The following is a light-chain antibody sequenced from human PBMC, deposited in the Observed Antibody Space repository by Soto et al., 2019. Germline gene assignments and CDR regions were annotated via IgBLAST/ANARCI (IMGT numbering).Light chain of an antibody. CDR1: QTLDNT. J-gene: IGKJ2*01. Sequence: ETVMTQSPATLSVSPGARATLSCRASQTLDNTLAWYQQRPGQAPTLLIYSASTRATGVPARFSGSGSRTEFTHTISSLQSEDFEMYYCQQDKDVPFTFGQGTNLEIK. V-gene: IGKV3-15*01. CDR3: QQDKDVPFT. CDR2: SAS.